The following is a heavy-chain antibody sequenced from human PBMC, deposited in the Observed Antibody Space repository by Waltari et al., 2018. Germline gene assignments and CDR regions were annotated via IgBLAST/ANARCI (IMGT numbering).Heavy chain of an antibody. D-gene: IGHD1-26*01. J-gene: IGHJ3*02. Sequence: EVQLVESGGGLVQPGGSLRLSLLPSGFTFSSYWMSRVRQAPGKGLEWVANIKQDASEKYYLDSVKGRFTISRDNAKNSLCLKMNSLRAEDTAVYYCARHRIIAGLHHAFDIWGQGTTVTVSP. CDR2: IKQDASEK. V-gene: IGHV3-7*01. CDR3: ARHRIIAGLHHAFDI. CDR1: GFTFSSYW.